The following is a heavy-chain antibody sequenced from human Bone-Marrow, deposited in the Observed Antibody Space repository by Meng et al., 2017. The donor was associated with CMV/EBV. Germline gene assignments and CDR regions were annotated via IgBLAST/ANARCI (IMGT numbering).Heavy chain of an antibody. V-gene: IGHV4-34*01. CDR1: GGSFSGYY. Sequence: SETLSLTCAVYGGSFSGYYWSWIRQPPGKGLEWIGEINHSGSTNYNTSLKSRVTISVDTSKNQFSLKLSSVTAADTAVYYCARVRIAARPVKGTRLYYFDYWGQGTLVTVSS. D-gene: IGHD6-6*01. CDR3: ARVRIAARPVKGTRLYYFDY. CDR2: INHSGST. J-gene: IGHJ4*02.